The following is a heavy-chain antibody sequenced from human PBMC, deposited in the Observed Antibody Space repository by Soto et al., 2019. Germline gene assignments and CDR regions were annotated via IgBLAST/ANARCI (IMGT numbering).Heavy chain of an antibody. D-gene: IGHD4-17*01. V-gene: IGHV1-18*04. CDR3: AMDYGDRPEYFKH. CDR2: ISPLKGRT. Sequence: QVPLVQSGPDLKRPGASMKVSCKASGYTFTSYGISWVRQAPGQGLEWMAWISPLKGRTQYSQKAQGRVTLSPDTSSNTAYMEMTTLRVDDTAVYYCAMDYGDRPEYFKHWGQGTLVTVS. CDR1: GYTFTSYG. J-gene: IGHJ1*01.